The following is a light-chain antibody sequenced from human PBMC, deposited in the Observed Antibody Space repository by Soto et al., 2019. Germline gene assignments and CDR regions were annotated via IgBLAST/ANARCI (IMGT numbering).Light chain of an antibody. CDR1: QSVSRH. V-gene: IGKV3-15*01. J-gene: IGKJ4*01. CDR2: DAS. CDR3: QHYNDWRSLT. Sequence: EIVMTQSPATLSVSPGERATLSCRASQSVSRHLAWYQQRPGQAPRLLIYDASTRATGIPARFSGSGSVTEFTLTISSLQSEDFAVYYCQHYNDWRSLTFGGGTKVEI.